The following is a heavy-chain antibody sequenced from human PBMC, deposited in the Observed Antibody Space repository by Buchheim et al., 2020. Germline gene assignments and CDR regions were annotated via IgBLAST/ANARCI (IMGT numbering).Heavy chain of an antibody. Sequence: QVQLQESGPGLVKPSETLSLTCSVSGGSISNYYWSWIRQSAGKGLEWIGRIFSTGRSDYNPSLKSRVPMSVDTSKNQFSLKMSSVAAADTAVYYCARDYMGPISDYFDYWGQGTL. CDR1: GGSISNYY. J-gene: IGHJ4*02. CDR3: ARDYMGPISDYFDY. D-gene: IGHD1-26*01. CDR2: IFSTGRS. V-gene: IGHV4-4*07.